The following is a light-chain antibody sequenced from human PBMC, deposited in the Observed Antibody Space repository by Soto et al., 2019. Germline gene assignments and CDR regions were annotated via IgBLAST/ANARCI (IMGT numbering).Light chain of an antibody. Sequence: QSALTRPASVSGSPGQSITISCTGTSSDIGANNYVSWYQQHPGKAPKLMIYDVTNRPSGVSNRFSGSKSGNTASLTVSGLQAEDEADYYCSSYTTSSTLFGGGTKLTVL. CDR3: SSYTTSSTL. CDR2: DVT. J-gene: IGLJ2*01. CDR1: SSDIGANNY. V-gene: IGLV2-14*03.